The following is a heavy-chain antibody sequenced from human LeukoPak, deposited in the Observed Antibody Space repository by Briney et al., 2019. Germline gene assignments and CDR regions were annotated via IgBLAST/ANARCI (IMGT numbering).Heavy chain of an antibody. Sequence: ASVQVSCKASGDTFTGYYMHWVRQAPGKGLEWVGWINPNSGGTNYAQKFQGRVTMTRDTSISTAYMELSRLRSDDTAVYYCARDVWGHDVAGTGYWGQGTLVTVSS. D-gene: IGHD6-19*01. CDR3: ARDVWGHDVAGTGY. J-gene: IGHJ4*02. CDR2: INPNSGGT. CDR1: GDTFTGYY. V-gene: IGHV1-2*02.